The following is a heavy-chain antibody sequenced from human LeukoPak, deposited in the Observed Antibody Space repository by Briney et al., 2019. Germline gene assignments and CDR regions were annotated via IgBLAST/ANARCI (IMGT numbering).Heavy chain of an antibody. CDR1: GFTFSSYS. Sequence: PGGSLRLSCAASGFTFSSYSMNWVRQAPGKGLEWVSSISSGSSYIYYADSVKGRFTISRDNAKNSLYLQMNSLRAEDTAVYYCAREPYLGELSLFFDYWGQGTLVTVSS. CDR3: AREPYLGELSLFFDY. D-gene: IGHD3-16*02. J-gene: IGHJ4*02. CDR2: ISSGSSYI. V-gene: IGHV3-21*01.